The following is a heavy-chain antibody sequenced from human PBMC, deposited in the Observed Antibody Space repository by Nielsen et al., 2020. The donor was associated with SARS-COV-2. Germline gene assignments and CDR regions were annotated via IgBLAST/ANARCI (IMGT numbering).Heavy chain of an antibody. CDR1: GYTFTGYY. CDR3: ARVSCSSSSCYDLVGAFDI. J-gene: IGHJ3*02. Sequence: ASVKVSCKASGYTFTGYYMHWVRQAPGQGLEWMGWISAYNGNTNYAQKVQGRVTMTTDTSTSTAYMELRSLRSDDTAVYYCARVSCSSSSCYDLVGAFDIWGQGTMVTVSS. V-gene: IGHV1-18*04. D-gene: IGHD2-2*01. CDR2: ISAYNGNT.